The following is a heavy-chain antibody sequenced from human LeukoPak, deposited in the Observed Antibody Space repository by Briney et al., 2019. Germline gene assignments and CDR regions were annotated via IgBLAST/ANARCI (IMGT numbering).Heavy chain of an antibody. V-gene: IGHV1-8*03. CDR3: ARCPPTGLCTSSSCYVDC. D-gene: IGHD2-2*01. Sequence: VKVPCQHCRYSFPRQDIKWLGQATRQRREGMGWVNPNHSNTGDAQKFQGRVTITRDTSMSTTYMQLSSLRSDDTAVYSCARCPPTGLCTSSSCYVDCWGQGTVVTVSS. J-gene: IGHJ4*02. CDR1: RYSFPRQD. CDR2: VNPNHSNT.